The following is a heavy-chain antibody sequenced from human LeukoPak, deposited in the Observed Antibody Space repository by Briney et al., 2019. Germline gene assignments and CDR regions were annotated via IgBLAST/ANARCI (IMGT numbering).Heavy chain of an antibody. CDR3: TTDPEYGDYEGYYFDY. Sequence: GGSLRLSCAASGFTFSNAWMSWVRQAPGKGLEWVGRIKSKTDGGTTDYAAPVKGRFTISRDDPKNTLYLQVNSLKTEDTAVYYCTTDPEYGDYEGYYFDYWGQGTLVTVSS. J-gene: IGHJ4*02. D-gene: IGHD4-17*01. CDR1: GFTFSNAW. V-gene: IGHV3-15*01. CDR2: IKSKTDGGTT.